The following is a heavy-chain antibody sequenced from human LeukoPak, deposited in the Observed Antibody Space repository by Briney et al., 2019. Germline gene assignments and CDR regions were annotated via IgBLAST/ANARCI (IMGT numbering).Heavy chain of an antibody. CDR2: IYYNGRT. J-gene: IGHJ4*02. V-gene: IGHV4-59*01. CDR1: GGSISSYY. CDR3: ARVFCSSTSCQKTFDY. Sequence: SETLSLTCSVSGGSISSYYWSWIRQPPGKGLEWIDYIYYNGRTHYNPSLESRVTISVDTSKNQFSLQLHSVTAADTAVYYCARVFCSSTSCQKTFDYWGQGSLVTVSS. D-gene: IGHD2-2*01.